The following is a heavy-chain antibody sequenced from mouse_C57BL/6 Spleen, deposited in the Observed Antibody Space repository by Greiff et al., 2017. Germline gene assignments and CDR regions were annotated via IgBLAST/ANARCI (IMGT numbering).Heavy chain of an antibody. V-gene: IGHV3-1*01. J-gene: IGHJ3*01. D-gene: IGHD2-4*01. CDR1: GYSITSGYD. Sequence: EVKLQESGPGMVKPSQSLSLTCTVTGYSITSGYDWHWIRHFPGNKLEWMGNISYSGSTNYNPSLKSRISITHDTSKNLFFLKLNSVSTAETATFYCAINSDDYPAWFAYWGQGTLVTVSA. CDR2: ISYSGST. CDR3: AINSDDYPAWFAY.